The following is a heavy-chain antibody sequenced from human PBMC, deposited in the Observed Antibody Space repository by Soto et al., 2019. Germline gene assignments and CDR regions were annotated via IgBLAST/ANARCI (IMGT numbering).Heavy chain of an antibody. CDR2: IYYSGST. D-gene: IGHD4-17*01. Sequence: LSLTCTVSGGSISSYYWNWLRRPPGKGLEWIGYIYYSGSTYYNPSLKSRVTISVDTSKNQFSLKLSSVTAADTAVYYCAREMADYGGNIDDWGQGTLVTVSS. J-gene: IGHJ4*02. CDR3: AREMADYGGNIDD. V-gene: IGHV4-59*06. CDR1: GGSISSYY.